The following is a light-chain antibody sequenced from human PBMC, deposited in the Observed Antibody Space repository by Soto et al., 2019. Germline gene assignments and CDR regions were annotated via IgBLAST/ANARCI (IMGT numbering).Light chain of an antibody. J-gene: IGKJ4*01. Sequence: EIVKTQSAATLSVSPGERATLSCRASQSVSSNLAWYQQKPGQAPRLLIYGASTRATGVPARFSGSGSGTEFTLTISSLQSEDFAVYYCQQYSDWPLSFGGGTKVDIK. CDR3: QQYSDWPLS. V-gene: IGKV3-15*01. CDR2: GAS. CDR1: QSVSSN.